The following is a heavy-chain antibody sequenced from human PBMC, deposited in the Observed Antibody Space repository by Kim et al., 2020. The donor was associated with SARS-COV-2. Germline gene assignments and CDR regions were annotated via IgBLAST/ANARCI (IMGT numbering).Heavy chain of an antibody. CDR3: ARRVGANYGRDG. D-gene: IGHD1-26*01. J-gene: IGHJ6*02. Sequence: GGSLRLSCAASGFTFSSYAMSWVRQAPGKGLEWVSVIYSGGSSTYYADSVKGRFTISRDNSKNTLYLQMNSLRAEDTAVYYCARRVGANYGRDGWGQGTT. CDR2: IYSGGSST. CDR1: GFTFSSYA. V-gene: IGHV3-23*03.